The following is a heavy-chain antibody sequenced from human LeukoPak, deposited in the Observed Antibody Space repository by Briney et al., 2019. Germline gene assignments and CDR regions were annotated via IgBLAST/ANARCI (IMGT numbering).Heavy chain of an antibody. D-gene: IGHD4-11*01. Sequence: GSLRLSCAASGFTLSNYWMSWARRAPGKGLEWIGEINHSGSTNYDPSLKSRVTISVDTSKNQFSLKLSSVTAADTAVYYCAGKVYSVDYWGQGTLVTVSS. CDR3: AGKVYSVDY. V-gene: IGHV4-34*08. CDR2: INHSGST. CDR1: GFTLSNYW. J-gene: IGHJ4*02.